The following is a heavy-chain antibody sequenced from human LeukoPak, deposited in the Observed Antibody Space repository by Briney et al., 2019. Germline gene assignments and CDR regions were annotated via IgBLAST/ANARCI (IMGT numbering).Heavy chain of an antibody. Sequence: GGSLRLSCAASGFTFSSYWMSWVRQAPGKGLEWVANIKQDGSEKYYVDSVKGRFTISRDNAKNSLYLQMNSLRAEDTAVYYCARVVEAYYYDSSGSEALDYWGQGTLVTVSS. D-gene: IGHD3-22*01. CDR1: GFTFSSYW. CDR3: ARVVEAYYYDSSGSEALDY. V-gene: IGHV3-7*01. J-gene: IGHJ4*02. CDR2: IKQDGSEK.